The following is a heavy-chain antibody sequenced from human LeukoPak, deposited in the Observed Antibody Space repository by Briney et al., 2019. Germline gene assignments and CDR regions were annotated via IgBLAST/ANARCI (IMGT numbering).Heavy chain of an antibody. CDR1: GTSISSLY. Sequence: PSETLSLTCSVSGTSISSLYWSWIRQPPGKGLEWIGYIYYTGSTNYNPSLKSPVTTFVDTSKNQLSLRLSSVTAADTAVYYCARHRAYSSSSPFDYWGQGTLVTVSS. D-gene: IGHD6-6*01. V-gene: IGHV4-59*08. J-gene: IGHJ4*02. CDR3: ARHRAYSSSSPFDY. CDR2: IYYTGST.